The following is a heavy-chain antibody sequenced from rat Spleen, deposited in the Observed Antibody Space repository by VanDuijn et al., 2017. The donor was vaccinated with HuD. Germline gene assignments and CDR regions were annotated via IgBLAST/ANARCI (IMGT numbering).Heavy chain of an antibody. CDR1: GFTFSNYY. CDR2: ITYDSVAS. J-gene: IGHJ1*01. Sequence: EVQLVESGGGLVQPGRSLKLSCAASGFTFSNYYMAWVRQAPTKGLEWVAYITYDSVASYYRDSVKGRFSVSRDNAKSTLYLEMDSLRSEDTATYYCVRLFNNYGYWYLTSGAQEPWSPCPQ. D-gene: IGHD1-5*01. CDR3: VRLFNNYGYWYLTS. V-gene: IGHV5S23*01.